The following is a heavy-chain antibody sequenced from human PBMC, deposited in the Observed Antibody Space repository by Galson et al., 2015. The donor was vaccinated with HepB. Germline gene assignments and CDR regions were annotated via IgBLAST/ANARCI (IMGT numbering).Heavy chain of an antibody. CDR3: ARGTAQYCSGGSCSRHYVDY. J-gene: IGHJ4*02. CDR2: INPSGGST. Sequence: SVKVSCKASGYTFTSYYMHWVRQAPGQGLEWMGIINPSGGSTSYAQKFQGRVTMPRDTSTSTVYMELSSLRSEDTAVYYCARGTAQYCSGGSCSRHYVDYWGQGTLVTVSS. V-gene: IGHV1-46*01. CDR1: GYTFTSYY. D-gene: IGHD2-15*01.